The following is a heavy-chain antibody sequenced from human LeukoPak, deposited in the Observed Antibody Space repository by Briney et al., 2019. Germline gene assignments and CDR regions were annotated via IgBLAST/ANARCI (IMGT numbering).Heavy chain of an antibody. V-gene: IGHV4-39*01. Sequence: PSETLSLTCTVSGGSISSSSYYWGWIRQPPGTGLECIGSIYYSGSTYYNPSLKSRVTISVDTSKNQFSLKLSSVTAADTAVYYCASPYYYDSSGHWSFDIWGQGTMVTVSS. CDR2: IYYSGST. D-gene: IGHD3-22*01. CDR3: ASPYYYDSSGHWSFDI. CDR1: GGSISSSSYY. J-gene: IGHJ3*02.